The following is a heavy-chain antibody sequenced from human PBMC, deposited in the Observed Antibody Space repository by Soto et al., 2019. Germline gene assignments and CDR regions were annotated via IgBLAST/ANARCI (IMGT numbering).Heavy chain of an antibody. CDR1: GFSFSTYW. D-gene: IGHD2-8*02. Sequence: EVQLVESGGGLVQPGGSLRLSCADSGFSFSTYWMHWLRQGPEKGLVWVSRINTDGSSTNYADSVKGRFTISRDNAKSTLYLQMNSLRAEDTAVYYCARSPGGYYTDWCQGTVVTVSS. V-gene: IGHV3-74*01. CDR2: INTDGSST. CDR3: ARSPGGYYTD. J-gene: IGHJ3*01.